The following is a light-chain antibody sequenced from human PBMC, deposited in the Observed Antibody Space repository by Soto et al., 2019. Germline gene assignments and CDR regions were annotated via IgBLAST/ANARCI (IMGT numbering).Light chain of an antibody. CDR3: ATWADGLNSYV. Sequence: VLTQPPSASGTPGQRVTISCSGSSSNIGSNTVSWYQQLPQRAPKLLIFSNNQWPSGVPDRFSGSKSGTSASLAISGLQSEDEADYYCATWADGLNSYVFGTGTKLTVL. CDR1: SSNIGSNT. V-gene: IGLV1-44*01. CDR2: SNN. J-gene: IGLJ1*01.